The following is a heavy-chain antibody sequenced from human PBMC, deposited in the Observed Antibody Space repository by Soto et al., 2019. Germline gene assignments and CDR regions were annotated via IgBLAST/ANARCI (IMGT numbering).Heavy chain of an antibody. CDR3: AKGPDGSGYYHNWFDS. J-gene: IGHJ5*01. CDR2: ISRTGDSA. CDR1: GFSFSDYA. D-gene: IGHD3-22*01. V-gene: IGHV3-23*01. Sequence: VHLLESGGALVQHGGSLTLSCAASGFSFSDYAMSWVRQAPGKGLEWVSSISRTGDSAYYADSVKGRFANSRDRSKNRWSLQMNSLRVEDTAVYYCAKGPDGSGYYHNWFDSWGQGTLITVSS.